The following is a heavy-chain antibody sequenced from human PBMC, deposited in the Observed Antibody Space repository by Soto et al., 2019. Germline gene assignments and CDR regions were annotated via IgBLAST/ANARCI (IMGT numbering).Heavy chain of an antibody. J-gene: IGHJ6*03. CDR1: GYTFTSYG. Sequence: ASVKVSCKASGYTFTSYGINWVRQATGQGLEWMGWMNPNSGNTGYAQKFQGRVTMTRNTSISTAYMELSSLRSEDTAVYYCARGLYGDYEQAYYYYYMDVWGKGTTVTVSS. CDR2: MNPNSGNT. V-gene: IGHV1-8*02. D-gene: IGHD4-17*01. CDR3: ARGLYGDYEQAYYYYYMDV.